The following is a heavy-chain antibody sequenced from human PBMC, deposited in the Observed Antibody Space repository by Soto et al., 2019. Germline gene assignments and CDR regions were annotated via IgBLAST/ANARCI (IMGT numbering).Heavy chain of an antibody. CDR1: GGTFSSYA. J-gene: IGHJ6*02. Sequence: QVQLVQSGAEVKKPGSSVKVSCKAPGGTFSSYAISWVRQAPGQGLEWMGGIIPIFGTANYAQKFQGRVTITEDESTSTVYMELSSMRSEDTAVYYGARARYSYGASPVYYCYGMDVWGQGTTVTVSS. CDR3: ARARYSYGASPVYYCYGMDV. CDR2: IIPIFGTA. V-gene: IGHV1-69*01. D-gene: IGHD5-18*01.